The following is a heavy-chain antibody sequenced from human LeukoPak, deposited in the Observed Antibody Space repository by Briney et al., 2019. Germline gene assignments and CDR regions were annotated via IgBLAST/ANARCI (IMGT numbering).Heavy chain of an antibody. CDR1: GFTFSSYA. Sequence: PGGSLRLSCAASGFTFSSYAMHWVRQAPGKGLEWVAVISYDGSNKYYADSVKGRFTISRDNSKNTLYLQMNSLRAEDTAVYYCAREQQLGKDNWFDPWGQGTLVTVSS. CDR3: AREQQLGKDNWFDP. V-gene: IGHV3-30*04. J-gene: IGHJ5*02. CDR2: ISYDGSNK. D-gene: IGHD6-13*01.